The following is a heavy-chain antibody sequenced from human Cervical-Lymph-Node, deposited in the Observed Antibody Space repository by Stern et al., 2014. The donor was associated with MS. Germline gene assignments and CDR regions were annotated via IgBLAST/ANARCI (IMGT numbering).Heavy chain of an antibody. J-gene: IGHJ5*02. Sequence: QVQLQQWGAGLLKPSETLSLTCAVYGGSFSGYYWSWIRQPPGKGLEWIGEINHSGSTNYNPSLKSRVPISVDTSKTQFSLKLSSVTAADTAVYYCARGRSITGTTGGWFDPWGQGTLVTVSS. V-gene: IGHV4-34*01. CDR1: GGSFSGYY. D-gene: IGHD1-7*01. CDR2: INHSGST. CDR3: ARGRSITGTTGGWFDP.